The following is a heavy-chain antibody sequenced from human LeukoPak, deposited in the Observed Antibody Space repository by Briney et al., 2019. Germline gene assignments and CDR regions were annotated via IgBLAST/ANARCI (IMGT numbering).Heavy chain of an antibody. CDR3: AKAVYDSSGYGYFDY. D-gene: IGHD3-22*01. V-gene: IGHV3-30*02. CDR1: GFTFSSYG. CDR2: ILYDGSNK. J-gene: IGHJ4*02. Sequence: PGGSLRLSCAASGFTFSSYGMHWIRQAPGKGLEWVAFILYDGSNKYSADSVTGRLIISRDSYKSTLYVQMNRLRAEDTAVYYCAKAVYDSSGYGYFDYWGQGTLVTVSS.